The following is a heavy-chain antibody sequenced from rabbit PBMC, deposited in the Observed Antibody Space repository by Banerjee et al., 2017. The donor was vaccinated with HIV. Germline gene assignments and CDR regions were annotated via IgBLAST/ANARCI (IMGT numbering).Heavy chain of an antibody. D-gene: IGHD1-1*01. CDR1: GVDVSGYYY. J-gene: IGHJ4*01. V-gene: IGHV1S45*01. Sequence: QQQLEESGGGLVKPGGTLTLTCTASGVDVSGYYYMCWVRQAPGKGLEWTGCIYGGSSGDTYYASWAKGRFTISKTSSTTVTLQMTSLTAADTATYFCARTVASAGYYDLWGPGTLVTVS. CDR2: IYGGSSGDT. CDR3: ARTVASAGYYDL.